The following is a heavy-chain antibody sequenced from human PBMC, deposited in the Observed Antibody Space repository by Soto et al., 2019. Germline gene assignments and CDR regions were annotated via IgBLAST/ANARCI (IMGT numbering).Heavy chain of an antibody. CDR3: IKASTVTGVGGYR. CDR1: GFAFSSYW. CDR2: ISSDGRNT. V-gene: IGHV3-74*03. D-gene: IGHD6-19*01. Sequence: EVQLVESGAGLVQPGGSLRLSCAASGFAFSSYWMQWVRQPPGKGPVWVSRISSDGRNTTYADPVKGRFTISRDNAKNTLHLQMTSLTDDDTAVYYCIKASTVTGVGGYRWGQGTLVTVSS. J-gene: IGHJ5*02.